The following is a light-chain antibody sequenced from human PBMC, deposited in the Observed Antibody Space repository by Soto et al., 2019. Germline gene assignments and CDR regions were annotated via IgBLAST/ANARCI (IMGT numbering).Light chain of an antibody. CDR3: AAWDGSLNGLYV. J-gene: IGLJ1*01. V-gene: IGLV1-44*01. Sequence: QSVLTQAPSASGTPGLRVTISCSGSSSNVGSLSVDWYQHLPGTAPKLLIHSNYQRPSGVPDRFSGSKSGTSASLAINGLQSEDEADYYCAAWDGSLNGLYVFGTGTKVTVL. CDR1: SSNVGSLS. CDR2: SNY.